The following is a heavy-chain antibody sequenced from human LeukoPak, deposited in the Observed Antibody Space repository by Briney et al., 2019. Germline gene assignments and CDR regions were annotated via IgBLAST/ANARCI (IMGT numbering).Heavy chain of an antibody. CDR3: SKGPFFYYYDSSGYYYFDY. J-gene: IGHJ4*02. Sequence: GGSLRLSCAASGFTFSSYAMSWVSQAPRKGLEWVSAISGSGGSTYYADSVKGRFTISRDNSKNTLYLQMNSLRAEDTAVYYCSKGPFFYYYDSSGYYYFDYWGQGTLVTVSS. D-gene: IGHD3-22*01. V-gene: IGHV3-23*01. CDR2: ISGSGGST. CDR1: GFTFSSYA.